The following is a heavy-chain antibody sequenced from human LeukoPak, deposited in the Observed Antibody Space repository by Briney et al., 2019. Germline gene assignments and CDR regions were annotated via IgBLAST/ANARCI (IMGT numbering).Heavy chain of an antibody. CDR1: GFTFSSYA. CDR2: ISGSGGST. D-gene: IGHD3-16*01. Sequence: GGTLRLSCAASGFTFSSYAMSWVRQAPGKGLEWVSAISGSGGSTYYADSVKGRFTISRDNSKNTLYLQMNSLRAEGTAVYYCARGELWYPDYWGQGTLVTVSS. J-gene: IGHJ4*02. CDR3: ARGELWYPDY. V-gene: IGHV3-23*01.